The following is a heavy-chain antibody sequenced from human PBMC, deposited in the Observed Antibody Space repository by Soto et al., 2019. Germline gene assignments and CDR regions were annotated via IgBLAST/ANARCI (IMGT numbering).Heavy chain of an antibody. D-gene: IGHD1-26*01. CDR1: GGSFSGYY. CDR3: ARGLFSENYYSGGWYYFDY. CDR2: INHSGST. V-gene: IGHV4-34*01. J-gene: IGHJ4*02. Sequence: PSETLSLTCAVYGGSFSGYYWSWIRQPPGKGLEWIGEINHSGSTNYNPSLKSRVTISVDTSKSQFSLKLNSVTAADTAVYYCARGLFSENYYSGGWYYFDYWGQGTLVTVSS.